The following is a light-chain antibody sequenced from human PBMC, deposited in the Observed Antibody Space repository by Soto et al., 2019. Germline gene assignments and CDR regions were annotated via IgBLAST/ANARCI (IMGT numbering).Light chain of an antibody. CDR2: GAS. Sequence: EIVMTQSPATLSVSPGERVTLSCRASQSVSDNLAWYHQKPGQAPRLLIYGASTRATTTPARFSGSGSGTELTLTISSLQSEDFAVYFCQQSNNWPYTFGQGTKLDIK. J-gene: IGKJ2*01. V-gene: IGKV3-15*01. CDR3: QQSNNWPYT. CDR1: QSVSDN.